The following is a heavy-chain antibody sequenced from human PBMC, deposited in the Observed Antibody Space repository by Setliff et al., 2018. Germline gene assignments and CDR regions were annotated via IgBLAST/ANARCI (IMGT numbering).Heavy chain of an antibody. J-gene: IGHJ5*02. D-gene: IGHD3-16*02. CDR1: GDSISSRRNY. CDR2: IYTSWST. V-gene: IGHV4-61*09. CDR3: ARLESLGDLSLYGLWFDP. Sequence: PSETLSLTCTVSGDSISSRRNYWGWFRQPAGKELEWIGQIYTSWSTNYNPSLKSRVTISLDTSKNQFSLSLTSVTAEATAVYYCARLESLGDLSLYGLWFDPWGQGTLVTVSS.